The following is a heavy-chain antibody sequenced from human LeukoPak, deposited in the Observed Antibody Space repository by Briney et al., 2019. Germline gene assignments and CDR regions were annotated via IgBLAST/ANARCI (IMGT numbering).Heavy chain of an antibody. J-gene: IGHJ5*02. CDR2: INPKNGGT. D-gene: IGHD5-12*01. CDR3: ARAGYSGQPA. V-gene: IGHV1-2*02. CDR1: GYTFSDFY. Sequence: ASVKVSCKASGYTFSDFYMHWVRQAPGQVLEWMGWINPKNGGTNYAQKFQDRVIMTRDTSINTAYMELKRLRSDDTAVYYCARAGYSGQPAWGQGTLVTVSS.